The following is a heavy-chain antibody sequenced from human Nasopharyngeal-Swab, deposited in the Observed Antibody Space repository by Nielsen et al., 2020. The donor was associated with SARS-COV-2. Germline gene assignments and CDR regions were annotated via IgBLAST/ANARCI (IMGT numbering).Heavy chain of an antibody. CDR2: IYYSGST. Sequence: GSLRLSCTVSGGSISSYYWSWIRQPPGKGLEWIGYIYYSGSTNYNPSLKSRVTISVDTSKNQFSLKLSSVTAADTAVYYCARGPAMVATPYGGYVLFVDYGMDVWGQGTTVTVSS. V-gene: IGHV4-59*01. CDR1: GGSISSYY. J-gene: IGHJ6*02. CDR3: ARGPAMVATPYGGYVLFVDYGMDV. D-gene: IGHD5-12*01.